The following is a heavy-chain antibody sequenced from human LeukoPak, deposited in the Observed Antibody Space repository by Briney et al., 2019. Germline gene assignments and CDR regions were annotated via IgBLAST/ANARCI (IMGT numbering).Heavy chain of an antibody. V-gene: IGHV3-30*03. Sequence: PGGSLRLSCAASGFTFSSYGMHWVRQAPGKGLEWVAVISYDGSNKYYADSVKGRFTISRDNSKNTLYLQMNSLRAEDTAVYYCARGRGLLRGVIITTANRIRPDSENWFDPWGQGTLVTVSS. D-gene: IGHD3-10*01. CDR1: GFTFSSYG. J-gene: IGHJ5*02. CDR3: ARGRGLLRGVIITTANRIRPDSENWFDP. CDR2: ISYDGSNK.